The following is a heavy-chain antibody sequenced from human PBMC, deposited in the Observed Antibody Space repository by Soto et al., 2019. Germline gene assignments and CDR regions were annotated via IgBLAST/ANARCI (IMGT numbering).Heavy chain of an antibody. CDR1: GYSFTSYW. J-gene: IGHJ6*02. CDR2: IDPSDSYT. CDR3: AISRDGYNSRGMDV. D-gene: IGHD5-12*01. Sequence: GESLKISCKGSGYSFTSYWISWVRQMPGKGLEWMGRIDPSDSYTNYSPSFQGHVTISADKSISTAYLQWSSLKASDTAMYYCAISRDGYNSRGMDVCGQRTTVTVSS. V-gene: IGHV5-10-1*01.